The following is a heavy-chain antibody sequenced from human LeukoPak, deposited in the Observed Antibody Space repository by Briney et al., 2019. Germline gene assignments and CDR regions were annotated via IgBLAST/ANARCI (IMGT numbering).Heavy chain of an antibody. V-gene: IGHV3-48*03. CDR1: GFTFSSYE. J-gene: IGHJ4*02. CDR3: AKVANYYGSGSRLDY. D-gene: IGHD3-10*01. CDR2: ISSSGSTI. Sequence: GGSLRPSCAASGFTFSSYEMNWVRQAPGKGLEWVSYISSSGSTIYYADSVKGRFTISRDNAKNTLYLQMNSLRAEDTAVYYCAKVANYYGSGSRLDYWGQGTLVTVSS.